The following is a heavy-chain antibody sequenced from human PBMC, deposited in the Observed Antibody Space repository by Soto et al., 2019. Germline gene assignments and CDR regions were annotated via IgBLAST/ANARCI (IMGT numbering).Heavy chain of an antibody. CDR3: ARVEYSGSYYFDY. CDR1: GCTFSSYS. J-gene: IGHJ4*02. D-gene: IGHD1-26*01. Sequence: EVQLVESGGGLVKPGGSLRLSCAASGCTFSSYSMNWVRQAPGKGLEWVSSISSSTSYIYDADSVKGRFTISRDNAKNALALQMNSLRAEATAVYYFARVEYSGSYYFDYWGQGTLVTVSS. V-gene: IGHV3-21*01. CDR2: ISSSTSYI.